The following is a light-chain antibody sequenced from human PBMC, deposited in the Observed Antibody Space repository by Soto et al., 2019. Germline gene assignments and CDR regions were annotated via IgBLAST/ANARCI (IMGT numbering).Light chain of an antibody. J-gene: IGKJ4*01. CDR3: QQYHNWTLT. CDR1: QSVSRT. V-gene: IGKV3D-15*01. Sequence: EIVLTQSPGTLSLSPGERATLSCRASQSVSRTLDWYQKKTGQAPRLLIYGASTRATGIPARLSGSGYGTELTITISSMKYEDFEVYSCQQYHNWTLTFGGGTKVDIK. CDR2: GAS.